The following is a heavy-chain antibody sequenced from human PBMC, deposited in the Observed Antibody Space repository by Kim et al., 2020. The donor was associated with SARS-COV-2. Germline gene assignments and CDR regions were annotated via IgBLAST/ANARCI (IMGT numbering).Heavy chain of an antibody. Sequence: GSKKYYLNSVKGRFTISRDNAKNSLSLQMNSLRAEDTALYYCTGGNYDNYWGQGTLVTVSS. CDR2: GSKK. D-gene: IGHD1-7*01. V-gene: IGHV3-7*04. CDR3: TGGNYDNY. J-gene: IGHJ4*02.